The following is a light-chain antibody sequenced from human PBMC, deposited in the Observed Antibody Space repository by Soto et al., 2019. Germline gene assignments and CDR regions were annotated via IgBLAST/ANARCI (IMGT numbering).Light chain of an antibody. CDR2: DVS. V-gene: IGLV2-14*01. CDR3: SSYTSSSTLGGV. J-gene: IGLJ2*01. CDR1: SSDVGGYNY. Sequence: QSALTQPASVSGSPGQSITISCTGTSSDVGGYNYVSWYQQHPGKAPKLMIYDVSNRPSGVSTRFSGSKSGNTASLTISGLQAEDEADYYCSSYTSSSTLGGVFGGGTKVTVL.